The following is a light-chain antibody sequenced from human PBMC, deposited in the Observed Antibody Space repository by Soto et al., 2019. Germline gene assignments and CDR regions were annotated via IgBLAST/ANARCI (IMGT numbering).Light chain of an antibody. CDR1: QSVSSSY. J-gene: IGKJ1*01. V-gene: IGKV3-20*01. Sequence: EIVLTQSPGTLSLSPGESATLSCRASQSVSSSYLAWYQQKPGQAPRLLIYGASSRATGIPDRFSRSGSGTDFTLTISSLEPEDLAVYDCQQYGSSPWTFGQWTKVEIK. CDR3: QQYGSSPWT. CDR2: GAS.